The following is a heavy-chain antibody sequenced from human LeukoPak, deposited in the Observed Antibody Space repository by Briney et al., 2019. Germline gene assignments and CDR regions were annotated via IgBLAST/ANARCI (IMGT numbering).Heavy chain of an antibody. Sequence: PSRTLSLTCSVSGGSISGTDYYWSWIRQPPGKVLEWIGYIHHSGTTSYNPSLKSRITISVDPSMNQFSLKLTSMTAADTAVYYCAGRGYAMAYWGQGTLVTVSS. V-gene: IGHV4-30-4*01. D-gene: IGHD5-12*01. CDR2: IHHSGTT. CDR3: AGRGYAMAY. CDR1: GGSISGTDYY. J-gene: IGHJ4*02.